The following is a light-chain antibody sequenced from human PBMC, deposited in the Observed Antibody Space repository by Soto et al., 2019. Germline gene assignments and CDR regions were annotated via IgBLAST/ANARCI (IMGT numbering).Light chain of an antibody. J-gene: IGLJ1*01. CDR1: SSDVGDYNS. CDR2: DVS. Sequence: QSVLTQPRSVSGSPGQSVTVSCIGTSSDVGDYNSVFWYQQHPGKAPKLMIYDVSKRPSGVPDRFSGSKSGNTASLTISGLQAEDEADYYCCSYVGGYSYVFGIGTKVTVL. V-gene: IGLV2-11*01. CDR3: CSYVGGYSYV.